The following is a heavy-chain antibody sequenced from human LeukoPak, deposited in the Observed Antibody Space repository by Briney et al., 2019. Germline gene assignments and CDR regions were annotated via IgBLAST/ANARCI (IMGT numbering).Heavy chain of an antibody. D-gene: IGHD1-26*01. V-gene: IGHV3-23*01. J-gene: IGHJ4*02. CDR2: ISGSGGDR. CDR3: ARRFSGSYSLYYYDY. CDR1: GFTFGDYS. Sequence: GGSLRLSCAASGFTFGDYSMSWVRQTPGKGLEWDSAISGSGGDRYDADSVRGRFTISRDNSKNTLHLLMNSLRAEDTAVYYCARRFSGSYSLYYYDYWGQGTLVTVSS.